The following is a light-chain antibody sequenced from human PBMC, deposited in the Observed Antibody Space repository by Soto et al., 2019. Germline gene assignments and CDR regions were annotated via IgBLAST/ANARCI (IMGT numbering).Light chain of an antibody. CDR1: KAISSY. J-gene: IGKJ4*01. CDR2: AAS. CDR3: QRANRFPP. Sequence: EIQVTKAALVLSASAGDRVAITCGARKAISSYLAWYQQKPGRAPKLLIYAASTLQSGVPSRFSGSGSGTEFTLTISIQRPEDFASYSSQRANRFPPFGGGTKLEIK. V-gene: IGKV1-9*01.